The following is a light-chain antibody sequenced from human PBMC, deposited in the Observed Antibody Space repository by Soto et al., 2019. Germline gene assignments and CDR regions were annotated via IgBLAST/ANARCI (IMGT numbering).Light chain of an antibody. CDR3: QQSYSTQYT. J-gene: IGKJ2*01. Sequence: DIQMTQSPSSLSASVGDRVTITCRASQSISSYLNWDQQKPGKAPKLLIYAASSLQSGVPSRFSGSGSGTDFTLTISSLQPEDFATYYCQQSYSTQYTFGQGTKLEIK. V-gene: IGKV1-39*01. CDR1: QSISSY. CDR2: AAS.